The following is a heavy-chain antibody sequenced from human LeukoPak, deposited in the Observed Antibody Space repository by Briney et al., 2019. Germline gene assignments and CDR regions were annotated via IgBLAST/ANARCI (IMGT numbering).Heavy chain of an antibody. J-gene: IGHJ4*02. Sequence: GGSLRLSCAASGFTFSSYAMHWVRQAPGKGLEWVAVISYDGSNKYYADSVKGRFTISRDNSKNTLYLQMNSLRAEDTAVYYCARDLGGYNAYWGQGTLVTVSS. CDR3: ARDLGGYNAY. CDR2: ISYDGSNK. V-gene: IGHV3-30-3*01. D-gene: IGHD1-1*01. CDR1: GFTFSSYA.